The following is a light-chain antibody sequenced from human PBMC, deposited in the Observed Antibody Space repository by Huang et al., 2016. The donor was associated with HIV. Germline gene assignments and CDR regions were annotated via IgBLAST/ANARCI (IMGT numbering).Light chain of an antibody. Sequence: EIVLTQSPGILSLSPGERATLPCRASQSVSSTYLAWYQQTPGQAPRLLIYGASSRATGIPDRFRGSGSGTDFTLTISRLEPEDFAVYYCQQYGSSPWTFGQGTKVEIK. CDR1: QSVSSTY. CDR3: QQYGSSPWT. CDR2: GAS. V-gene: IGKV3-20*01. J-gene: IGKJ1*01.